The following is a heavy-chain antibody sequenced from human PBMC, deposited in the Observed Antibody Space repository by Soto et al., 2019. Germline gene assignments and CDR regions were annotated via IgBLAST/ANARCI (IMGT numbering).Heavy chain of an antibody. V-gene: IGHV1-69*13. Sequence: SVKVSCKASGGTFSSDSVSWVRQAPGQGLEWMGGLIPILGTTHYAQKFQGRVTITADESTNTAYMELSSLRSDDTAVYYCARASGYVSGWYHDYWGQGTRVTVSS. CDR2: LIPILGTT. J-gene: IGHJ4*02. CDR1: GGTFSSDS. D-gene: IGHD6-19*01. CDR3: ARASGYVSGWYHDY.